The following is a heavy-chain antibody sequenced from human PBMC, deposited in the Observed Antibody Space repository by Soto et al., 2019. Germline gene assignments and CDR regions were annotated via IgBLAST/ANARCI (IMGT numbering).Heavy chain of an antibody. J-gene: IGHJ6*03. Sequence: ASVKVSCKTSGYTFTSYGISWVRQAPGQGLEWMGWISAYNGKTNYAQNFQGRVPMPTDTPTTIAYLELRSLSSDDTAVFYCARQLLEWKLNYYSHYYMDVWGKGTTVTVSS. D-gene: IGHD2-2*01. V-gene: IGHV1-18*01. CDR1: GYTFTSYG. CDR3: ARQLLEWKLNYYSHYYMDV. CDR2: ISAYNGKT.